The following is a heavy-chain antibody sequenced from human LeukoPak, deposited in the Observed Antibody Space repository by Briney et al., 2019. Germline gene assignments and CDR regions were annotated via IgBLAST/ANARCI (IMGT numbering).Heavy chain of an antibody. CDR1: GFTFSSYA. J-gene: IGHJ4*02. CDR3: ARDNSYGSPLDY. Sequence: GGSLRLSCAASGFTFSSYAMHWVRQAPGKGLEWVAVISYDGSNKYYADSVKGRFTISRDNSKNTLSLQMNSLRVEDTAVYYCARDNSYGSPLDYWGQGTLVTVSS. CDR2: ISYDGSNK. V-gene: IGHV3-30-3*01. D-gene: IGHD2/OR15-2a*01.